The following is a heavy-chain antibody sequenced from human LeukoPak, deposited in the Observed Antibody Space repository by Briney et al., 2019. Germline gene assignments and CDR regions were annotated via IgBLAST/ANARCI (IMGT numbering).Heavy chain of an antibody. D-gene: IGHD2-8*02. CDR1: GFTFSSYA. Sequence: GGSLRLSCAASGFTFSSYAMIWVRQAPGKGLEWISTISGSGDRTYYADSVRGRFTISRDNSKSTLSLQMNSLRAEDTAIYYCATYRQVLLPFESWGQGTLVTVSS. V-gene: IGHV3-23*01. CDR2: ISGSGDRT. CDR3: ATYRQVLLPFES. J-gene: IGHJ4*02.